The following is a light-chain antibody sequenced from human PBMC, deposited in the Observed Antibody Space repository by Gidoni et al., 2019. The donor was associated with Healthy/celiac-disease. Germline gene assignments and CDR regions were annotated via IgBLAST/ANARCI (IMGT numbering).Light chain of an antibody. CDR1: NIGSKS. CDR3: QVWDSSSDPVV. V-gene: IGLV3-21*04. J-gene: IGLJ2*01. CDR2: YDS. Sequence: SYVLTQPPSVSVAPGKTARITCGVNNIGSKSVHWYQQKPGQAPVLVIYYDSDRPSGIPERFSGSNSGNTATLTISRVEAGDEADYYCQVWDSSSDPVVFGGGTKLTV.